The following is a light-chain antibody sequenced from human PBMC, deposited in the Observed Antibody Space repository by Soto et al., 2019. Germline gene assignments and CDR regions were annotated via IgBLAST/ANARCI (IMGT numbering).Light chain of an antibody. J-gene: IGKJ1*01. CDR2: DTS. Sequence: FVLTQSPVTLSLSPGEGATLSCRASQNVGSTCLAWYQQKPGQAPRLLIYDTSNRATGIPARFSGSGSGTDFTLTISGLEPEDFAVYYCQKCDVSPWTFGQGTKVEI. CDR1: QNVGSTC. V-gene: IGKV3-20*01. CDR3: QKCDVSPWT.